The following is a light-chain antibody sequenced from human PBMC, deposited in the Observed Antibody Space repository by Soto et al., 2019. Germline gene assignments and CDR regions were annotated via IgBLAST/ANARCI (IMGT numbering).Light chain of an antibody. CDR2: KAS. V-gene: IGKV1-5*03. CDR3: QQYKTYSRT. J-gene: IGKJ2*01. CDR1: QSISPW. Sequence: DIKMTQSRSTLSASVGDRVTITCRASQSISPWLAWYQQKPGKAPKILIYKASSLESGVPSRFSGSDSGTEFTLTISSLQPDDFATYYCQQYKTYSRTFGQGTKLEIK.